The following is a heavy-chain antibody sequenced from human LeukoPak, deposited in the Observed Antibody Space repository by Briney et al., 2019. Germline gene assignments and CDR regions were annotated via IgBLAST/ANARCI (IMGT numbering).Heavy chain of an antibody. CDR3: AKGVVGGVVPAAIYFDY. V-gene: IGHV3-23*01. D-gene: IGHD2-2*02. CDR2: ISGSGGST. CDR1: GFTFSSYA. J-gene: IGHJ4*02. Sequence: GGSLRLSCAASGFTFSSYAMSWVRQAPGKGLEWVSAISGSGGSTYYADSVKGRFTISRDNSKNTLYLQMNSLRAEDTAVYYCAKGVVGGVVPAAIYFDYWGQGTLVTVSS.